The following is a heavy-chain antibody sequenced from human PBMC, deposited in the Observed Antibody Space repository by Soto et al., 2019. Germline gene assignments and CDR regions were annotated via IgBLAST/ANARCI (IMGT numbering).Heavy chain of an antibody. D-gene: IGHD1-26*01. Sequence: GGSLRLSCAASGFTFSSYAMSWVRQAPGKGLEWVSAISGSGGSTYYADSVKGRFTISRDNSKNTLYLQMNSLRAEDTAVYYCAKLIRVPYSGSYGHRGGSYYFDYWGQGTLVTVSS. J-gene: IGHJ4*02. CDR1: GFTFSSYA. CDR2: ISGSGGST. V-gene: IGHV3-23*01. CDR3: AKLIRVPYSGSYGHRGGSYYFDY.